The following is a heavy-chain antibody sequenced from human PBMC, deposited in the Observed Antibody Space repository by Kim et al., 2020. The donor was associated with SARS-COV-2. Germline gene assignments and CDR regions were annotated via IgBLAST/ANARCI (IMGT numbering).Heavy chain of an antibody. CDR2: IYYSGST. CDR3: ARTNPKGVMIQAFDI. Sequence: SETLSLTCTVSGGSISSYYWSWIRQPPGKGLEWIGYIYYSGSTNYNPSLKSRVTISVDTSKNQFSLKLSSVTAADTAVYYCARTNPKGVMIQAFDIWGQGTMVTVSS. D-gene: IGHD3-10*01. V-gene: IGHV4-59*01. J-gene: IGHJ3*02. CDR1: GGSISSYY.